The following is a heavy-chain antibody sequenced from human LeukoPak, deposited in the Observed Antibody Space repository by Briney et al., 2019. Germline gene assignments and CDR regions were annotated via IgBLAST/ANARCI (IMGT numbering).Heavy chain of an antibody. Sequence: PGGSLRLSCAASGFTFSSYNMNWIRQAPGKGLEWVSSISSSSSYIYYADSVKGRFTISRDNANNSLYLQMNSLRAEDTAVYYCARVGEPWYYDGSGSPIYYWGEGTLVTVSS. J-gene: IGHJ4*02. CDR2: ISSSSSYI. D-gene: IGHD3-10*01. CDR3: ARVGEPWYYDGSGSPIYY. CDR1: GFTFSSYN. V-gene: IGHV3-21*01.